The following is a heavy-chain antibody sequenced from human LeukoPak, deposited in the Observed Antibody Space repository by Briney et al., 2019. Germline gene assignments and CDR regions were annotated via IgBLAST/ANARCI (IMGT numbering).Heavy chain of an antibody. J-gene: IGHJ4*02. D-gene: IGHD5-12*01. Sequence: SVKASCKSSGGSFSTYAVNWVRQAPGQGLEWMGRLIPVLGMSHYAPGFQGRVTLTADRSTNTAYMELDRLTSDDTAVYFCARDRGGGFDLAFFDHWGQGTLVTVSS. CDR1: GGSFSTYA. CDR2: LIPVLGMS. CDR3: ARDRGGGFDLAFFDH. V-gene: IGHV1-69*04.